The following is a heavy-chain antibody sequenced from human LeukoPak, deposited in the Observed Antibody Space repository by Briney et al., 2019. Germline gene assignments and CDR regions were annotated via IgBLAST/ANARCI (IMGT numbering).Heavy chain of an antibody. Sequence: SQTLSLTCAVSGGSISSGGYYWSWIRQPPGKGLEWIGEINHSGSTNYNPSLKSRVTISVDTSKNQFSLKLSSVTAADTAVYYCARGSYGFDYWGQGTLVTVSS. CDR3: ARGSYGFDY. V-gene: IGHV4-34*01. CDR1: GGSISSGGYY. J-gene: IGHJ4*02. D-gene: IGHD2-8*01. CDR2: INHSGST.